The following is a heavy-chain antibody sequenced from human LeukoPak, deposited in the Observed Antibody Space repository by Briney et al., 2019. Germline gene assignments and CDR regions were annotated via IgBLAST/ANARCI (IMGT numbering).Heavy chain of an antibody. CDR2: INPSGGST. D-gene: IGHD3-3*01. J-gene: IGHJ4*02. V-gene: IGHV1-46*01. CDR3: ARDRDFWSGPIDF. Sequence: ASVKVSCKVSGYTFTSYYMHWVRQAPGQGLEWMGIINPSGGSTSYAQKFQGRVTMTKDTSTSTVYMELSSLTSEDTAVYYCARDRDFWSGPIDFWGQGTLVTVSS. CDR1: GYTFTSYY.